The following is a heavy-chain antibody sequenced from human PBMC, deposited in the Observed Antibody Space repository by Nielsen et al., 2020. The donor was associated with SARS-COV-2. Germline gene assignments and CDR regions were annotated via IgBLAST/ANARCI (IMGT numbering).Heavy chain of an antibody. J-gene: IGHJ6*02. CDR2: IWYDGSNK. D-gene: IGHD4-23*01. Sequence: GGSLRLSCAASGFTFSSYGMHWVRQAPGKGLEWVAVIWYDGSNKYYADSVKGRFTISRDNSKNTLYLQMNSLRAEDTAVYYCARDLHDYGGNAKPYYYYGMDVWGQGTTVTVSS. CDR1: GFTFSSYG. V-gene: IGHV3-33*08. CDR3: ARDLHDYGGNAKPYYYYGMDV.